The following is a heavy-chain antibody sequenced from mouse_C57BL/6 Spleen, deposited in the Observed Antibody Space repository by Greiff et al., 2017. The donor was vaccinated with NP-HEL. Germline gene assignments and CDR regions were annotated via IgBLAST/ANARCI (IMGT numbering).Heavy chain of an antibody. CDR1: GFTFSDYY. CDR2: INYDGSST. J-gene: IGHJ4*01. Sequence: EVKLMESEGGLVQPGSSMKLSCTASGFTFSDYYMAWVRQVPEKGLEWVANINYDGSSTYYLDSLKSRFIISRDNAKNILYLQMSSLKSEDTATYYCARDGGYDRGYAMDYWSQGTSVTVSS. D-gene: IGHD2-2*01. V-gene: IGHV5-16*01. CDR3: ARDGGYDRGYAMDY.